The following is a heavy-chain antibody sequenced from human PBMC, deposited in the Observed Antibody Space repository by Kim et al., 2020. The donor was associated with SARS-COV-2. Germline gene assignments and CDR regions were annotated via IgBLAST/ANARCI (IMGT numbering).Heavy chain of an antibody. CDR3: AREPDYGAAEYFDY. J-gene: IGHJ4*02. V-gene: IGHV3-21*01. D-gene: IGHD4-17*01. Sequence: AVSVKGRFTTSRDSATTSLYVQMNSLRAEDTAVYYCAREPDYGAAEYFDYWGQGTLVTVSS.